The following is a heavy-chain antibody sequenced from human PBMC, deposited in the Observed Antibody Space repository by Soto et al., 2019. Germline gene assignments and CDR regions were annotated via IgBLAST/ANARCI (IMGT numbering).Heavy chain of an antibody. CDR2: IYPGDSDT. CDR3: ARDLMRGMDV. D-gene: IGHD2-8*01. CDR1: GYTFTDYW. J-gene: IGHJ6*02. V-gene: IGHV5-51*01. Sequence: PGESLKISCKGSGYTFTDYWIGWVRQLPGKGLEWMGIIYPGDSDTRYSPSFQGHVTISRDNSKNTLYLQMNSLRAEDTAVYYCARDLMRGMDVWGQGTTVTVSS.